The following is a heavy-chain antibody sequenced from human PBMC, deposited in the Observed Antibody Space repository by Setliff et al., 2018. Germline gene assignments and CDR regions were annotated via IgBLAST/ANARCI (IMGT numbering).Heavy chain of an antibody. CDR2: VYYSGTA. D-gene: IGHD5-12*01. V-gene: IGHV4-59*08. CDR1: DGSLSTYY. CDR3: ARGMRDGYRSFHY. Sequence: SETLSLTCTVSDGSLSTYYWSWIRQPPGKGLEFIGYVYYSGTANYSPSLKSRLTISVDTSKNQFSLKLTSVIAADTAVYYCARGMRDGYRSFHYWGQGTLVTVSS. J-gene: IGHJ4*02.